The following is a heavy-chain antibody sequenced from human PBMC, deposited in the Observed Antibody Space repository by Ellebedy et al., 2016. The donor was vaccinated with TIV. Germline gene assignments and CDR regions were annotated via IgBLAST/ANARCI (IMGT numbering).Heavy chain of an antibody. CDR1: GFSLSTTKMS. CDR3: ARTGGPNYNWGFDY. D-gene: IGHD2-8*02. V-gene: IGHV2-70*11. CDR2: IDWDDDK. Sequence: SGPTLVKPTQTLTLTCTFSGFSLSTTKMSVSWIRQPPGKALEWLARIDWDDDKYYNTSLKTRLTISKDTSKNQVVLTMTNMDPVDTATYYCARTGGPNYNWGFDYWGQGTLVTVSS. J-gene: IGHJ4*02.